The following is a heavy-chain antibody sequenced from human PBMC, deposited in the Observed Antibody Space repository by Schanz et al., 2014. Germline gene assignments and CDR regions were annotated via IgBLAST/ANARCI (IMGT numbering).Heavy chain of an antibody. V-gene: IGHV3-74*02. CDR3: AMGGYQLHH. Sequence: EVQLLESGGGLVQPGGSLRLSCAASGFTFSTYWMHWVRQAPGKGLVWVSHINSDGTTTTYADSVKGRFTISRDNAENTLYLQMNSLRVEDTAVYYCAMGGYQLHHWGQGTLXTVSS. D-gene: IGHD1-7*01. CDR1: GFTFSTYW. J-gene: IGHJ4*02. CDR2: INSDGTTT.